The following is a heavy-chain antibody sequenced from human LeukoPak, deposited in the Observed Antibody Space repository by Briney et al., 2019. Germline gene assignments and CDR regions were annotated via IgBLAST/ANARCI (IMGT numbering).Heavy chain of an antibody. CDR3: ARALNRHIGAFEY. D-gene: IGHD4/OR15-4a*01. V-gene: IGHV3-23*01. Sequence: GGSLRLSCAASGFTFSSYAMSWVRQAPGKGLEWVSAISGSGGSTYYADSVRGRFTISRDSSKNTLYLHMNSLRVEDTATYFCARALNRHIGAFEYWGQGALVTVSS. CDR1: GFTFSSYA. CDR2: ISGSGGST. J-gene: IGHJ4*02.